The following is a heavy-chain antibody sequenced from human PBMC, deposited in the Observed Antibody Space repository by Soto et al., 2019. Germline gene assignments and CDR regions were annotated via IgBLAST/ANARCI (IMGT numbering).Heavy chain of an antibody. Sequence: SETLSLTCTISGASISSTHYWTWVRQTPGKGLEWIGEIYHTGNTNYNPSLQSRVTLSLDKSKNQFSLRLESVTAADTAVYFCARYPMNDYFRGMDVWGQGTTVTVSS. D-gene: IGHD1-1*01. V-gene: IGHV4-4*02. CDR1: GASISSTHY. J-gene: IGHJ6*02. CDR2: IYHTGNT. CDR3: ARYPMNDYFRGMDV.